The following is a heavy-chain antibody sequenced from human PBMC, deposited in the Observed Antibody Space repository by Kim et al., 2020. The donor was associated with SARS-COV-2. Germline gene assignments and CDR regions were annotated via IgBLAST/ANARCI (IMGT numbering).Heavy chain of an antibody. CDR1: GFSFRTYT. J-gene: IGHJ2*01. CDR3: GLNSGAYRYSASDYFDL. V-gene: IGHV3-21*06. D-gene: IGHD5-18*01. Sequence: GGSLRLSCAASGFSFRTYTMTWVRQAPGKGLEWVSSSSSNRTNRYDAAAQRGRFTIARDNAKNLMFLQMNVLVADAAVVYYWGLNSGAYRYSASDYFDL. CDR2: SSSNRTNR.